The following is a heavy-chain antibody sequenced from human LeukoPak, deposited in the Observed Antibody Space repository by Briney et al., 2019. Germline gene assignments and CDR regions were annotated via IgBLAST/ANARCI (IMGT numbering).Heavy chain of an antibody. CDR2: ISAYNGNT. CDR1: GYTFTGYY. V-gene: IGHV1-18*04. Sequence: ASVKVSCKASGYTFTGYYMHWVRQAPGQGLEWMGWISAYNGNTNYAQKLQGRVTMTTDTSTSTAYMELRSLRSDDTAVYYCAREVAYYFDYWGQGTLVTVSS. J-gene: IGHJ4*02. CDR3: AREVAYYFDY. D-gene: IGHD2-15*01.